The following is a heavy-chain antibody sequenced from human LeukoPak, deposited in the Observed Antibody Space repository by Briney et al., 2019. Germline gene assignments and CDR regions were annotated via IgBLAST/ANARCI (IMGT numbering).Heavy chain of an antibody. D-gene: IGHD6-13*01. CDR1: GYTFTGYY. CDR3: ARDLLTAAGGGY. Sequence: GASVKVSCKASGYTFTGYYMHRVRQAPEQGLEWMGWINPNSGGTNYAQKFQGRVTMTRDTSISTAYMELSRLRSDDTAVYYCARDLLTAAGGGYWGQGTLVTVSS. CDR2: INPNSGGT. V-gene: IGHV1-2*02. J-gene: IGHJ4*02.